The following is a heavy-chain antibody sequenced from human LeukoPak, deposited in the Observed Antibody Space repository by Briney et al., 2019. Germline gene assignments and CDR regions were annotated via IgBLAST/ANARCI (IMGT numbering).Heavy chain of an antibody. D-gene: IGHD5-18*01. Sequence: GGSLRLSCAASGFTFSSYGMHWVRQAPGKGLEWVAVISYDGSNKYYADSVKGRFTISRDNSKNTLYLQMNSLRAEDSAVYYCAKGGRNTASDYWGQGTLVTVSS. CDR1: GFTFSSYG. CDR3: AKGGRNTASDY. V-gene: IGHV3-30*18. J-gene: IGHJ4*02. CDR2: ISYDGSNK.